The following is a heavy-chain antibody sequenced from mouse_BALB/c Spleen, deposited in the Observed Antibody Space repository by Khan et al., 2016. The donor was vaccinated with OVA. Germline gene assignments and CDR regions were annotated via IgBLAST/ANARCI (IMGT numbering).Heavy chain of an antibody. V-gene: IGHV5-6-3*01. Sequence: EVELVESGGGLVQPGGSLKLSCAASGFTFSSYGMSWVRQTPDKRLELVATINSNGGSTYYPDSVKGRFTISRDNAKNTLYLQMRSLKSEDKAMDYCARMARTINWGEGTTLTVSS. CDR1: GFTFSSYG. CDR2: INSNGGST. J-gene: IGHJ2*01. CDR3: ARMARTIN.